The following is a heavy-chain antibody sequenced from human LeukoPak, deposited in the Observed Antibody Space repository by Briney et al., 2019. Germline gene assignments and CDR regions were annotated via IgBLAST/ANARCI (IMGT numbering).Heavy chain of an antibody. CDR1: GFTFSSSW. CDR3: ATWSNAWEFDY. V-gene: IGHV3-7*05. Sequence: GGSLRLSCAASGFTFSSSWMTWVRQAPGKGLEWVAHINEDGSDKYYVDSVTGRFSISRDNTKNTLYLQMSSLRAEDTAVYYCATWSNAWEFDYWGQGTLVSVSS. CDR2: INEDGSDK. J-gene: IGHJ4*02. D-gene: IGHD1-26*01.